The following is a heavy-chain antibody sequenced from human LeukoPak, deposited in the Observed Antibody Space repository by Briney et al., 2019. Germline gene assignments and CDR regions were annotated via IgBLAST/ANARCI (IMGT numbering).Heavy chain of an antibody. CDR1: GYTFTSYG. CDR2: ISGSNGDT. Sequence: GASVKVSCKPSGYTFTSYGISWVRQAPGQGLEWMGWISGSNGDTNYAQNLQGRVTLTSNTSTSTAYMELRSLKSGDTAVYYCARGWELDYWGQGTLVTVSS. J-gene: IGHJ4*02. V-gene: IGHV1-18*01. D-gene: IGHD1-26*01. CDR3: ARGWELDY.